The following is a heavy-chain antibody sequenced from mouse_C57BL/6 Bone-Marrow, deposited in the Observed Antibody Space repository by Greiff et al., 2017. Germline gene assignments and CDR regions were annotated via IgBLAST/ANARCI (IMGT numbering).Heavy chain of an antibody. V-gene: IGHV14-4*01. D-gene: IGHD1-1*01. Sequence: EVQLQQSGAELVRPGASVKLSCTASGFNIKDDYMHWVKQRPEQGLEWIGWIDPENGDTVYASKFQGKATITADTSSNTAYLQLSSLTSEDTAVYYCTPFYYGSSYWYFDVWGTGTTVTVSS. CDR1: GFNIKDDY. CDR2: IDPENGDT. J-gene: IGHJ1*03. CDR3: TPFYYGSSYWYFDV.